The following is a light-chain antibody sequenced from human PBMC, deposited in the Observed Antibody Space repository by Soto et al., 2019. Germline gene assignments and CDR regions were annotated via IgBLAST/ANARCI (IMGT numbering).Light chain of an antibody. Sequence: IQMTQSPSTLSASVGDRVTITCRASQTISNWLAWYQQKPGKAPKLLIYDASSLQSGVPSRFSGSGSGTEFPLTISSLQPDDFATYYCQQYSNYSPWTFGQGTTVEIK. V-gene: IGKV1-5*01. CDR3: QQYSNYSPWT. CDR2: DAS. J-gene: IGKJ1*01. CDR1: QTISNW.